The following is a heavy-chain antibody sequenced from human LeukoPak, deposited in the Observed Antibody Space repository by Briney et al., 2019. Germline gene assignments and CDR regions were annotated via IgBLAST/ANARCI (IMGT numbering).Heavy chain of an antibody. CDR1: QYNFTSYY. CDR3: ARNIPYEVTFGGVTVLGSFVLDY. D-gene: IGHD3-16*02. Sequence: ASVKVSCKASQYNFTSYYIHWVRQAPGQGLEWMGIINPSGVSTSYAQKFQGRVTMTRDTSTTTVYIELSSLRSEDTAVYYCARNIPYEVTFGGVTVLGSFVLDYWGQGTLVTVSS. J-gene: IGHJ4*02. CDR2: INPSGVST. V-gene: IGHV1-46*01.